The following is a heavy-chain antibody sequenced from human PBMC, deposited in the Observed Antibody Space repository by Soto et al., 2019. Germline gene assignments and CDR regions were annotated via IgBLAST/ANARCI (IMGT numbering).Heavy chain of an antibody. V-gene: IGHV4-31*03. D-gene: IGHD3-22*01. Sequence: QVQLQESGPGLVKPSQTLSLTCTVSGGSISSGGYYWSWIRQHPGKGLEWIGYIYYSGSTYYNPSLKSRVTISVDTSKNQFSLKLSSVPAADTAVYYCARDRMIDYYDSSGPLGAFDIWGQGTMVTVSS. CDR1: GGSISSGGYY. J-gene: IGHJ3*02. CDR2: IYYSGST. CDR3: ARDRMIDYYDSSGPLGAFDI.